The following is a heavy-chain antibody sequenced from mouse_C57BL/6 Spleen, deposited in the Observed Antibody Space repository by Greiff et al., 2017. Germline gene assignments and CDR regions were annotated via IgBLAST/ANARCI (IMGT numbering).Heavy chain of an antibody. CDR3: ATKGGYDGGYAMDY. CDR1: GFSLTSYG. Sequence: QVQLKESGPGLVQPSQSLSITCTVSGFSLTSYGVHWVRQSPGKGLEWLGVIWRGGSTDYNAAFMSRLSITKDNSKSQVFFKMNSLQADDTTIYYWATKGGYDGGYAMDYWGQGTSVTVSS. D-gene: IGHD2-2*01. V-gene: IGHV2-5*01. J-gene: IGHJ4*01. CDR2: IWRGGST.